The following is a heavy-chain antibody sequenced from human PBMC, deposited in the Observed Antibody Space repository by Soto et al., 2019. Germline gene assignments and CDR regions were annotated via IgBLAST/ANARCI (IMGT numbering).Heavy chain of an antibody. CDR1: GGFINNSAYY. Sequence: SETLSLTCTVSGGFINNSAYYWGWIRQPPGKGLDWIASGYYGGRTYYNPSLKSRVTFSLDTSKSRFSLELSSVTAADTAVYYCARHGAYSTSVYYYYGMDVWGQGTTVTVS. J-gene: IGHJ6*02. CDR3: ARHGAYSTSVYYYYGMDV. D-gene: IGHD6-13*01. V-gene: IGHV4-39*01. CDR2: GYYGGRT.